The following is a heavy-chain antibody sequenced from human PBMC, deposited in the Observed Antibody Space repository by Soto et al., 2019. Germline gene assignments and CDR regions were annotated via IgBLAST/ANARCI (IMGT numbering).Heavy chain of an antibody. CDR3: SKNGQPPYYHCGLDV. Sequence: SVKVSCKASGGTFSSYTISWVRQAPGQGLEWRGRIIPNNGETNYAQKFQDRVTMTIDRSTGTAYMELSGLTSEDTATYYCSKNGQPPYYHCGLDVWGQGTKVTVSS. J-gene: IGHJ6*02. D-gene: IGHD2-8*01. CDR1: GGTFSSYT. V-gene: IGHV1-69*02. CDR2: IIPNNGET.